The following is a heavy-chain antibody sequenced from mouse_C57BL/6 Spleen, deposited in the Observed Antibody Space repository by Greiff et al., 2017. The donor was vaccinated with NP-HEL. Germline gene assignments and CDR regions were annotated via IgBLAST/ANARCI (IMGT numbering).Heavy chain of an antibody. CDR2: INPSSGYT. D-gene: IGHD1-1*01. J-gene: IGHJ1*03. CDR1: GYTFTSYW. CDR3: ARGYSSPYWYFDV. Sequence: QVQLQQSGAELAKPGASVKLSCKASGYTFTSYWMHWVKQRPGQGLEWIGYINPSSGYTKYNQKFKDKATLTADKSSSTAYMQLSSLTYEDSAVYYCARGYSSPYWYFDVWGTGTTVTVSS. V-gene: IGHV1-7*01.